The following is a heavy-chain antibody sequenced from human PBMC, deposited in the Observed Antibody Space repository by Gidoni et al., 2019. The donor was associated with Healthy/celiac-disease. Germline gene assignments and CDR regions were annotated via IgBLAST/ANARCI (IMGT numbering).Heavy chain of an antibody. Sequence: QVQLQESGPGLVKPSETLSLTCTVSGGSISSYYWSWIRQPPGKGLEWIGYIYYSGSTNYNPSLKSRVTISVDTSKNQFSLKLSSVTAADTAVYYCARDHKIDTTSVGMDVWGQGTTVTVSS. D-gene: IGHD1-26*01. CDR3: ARDHKIDTTSVGMDV. V-gene: IGHV4-59*01. J-gene: IGHJ6*02. CDR1: GGSISSYY. CDR2: IYYSGST.